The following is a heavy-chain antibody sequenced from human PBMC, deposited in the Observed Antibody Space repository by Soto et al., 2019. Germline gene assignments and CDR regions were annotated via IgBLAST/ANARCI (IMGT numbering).Heavy chain of an antibody. J-gene: IGHJ4*02. D-gene: IGHD3-10*01. CDR3: AKNRQFRSYYESAGHYDN. Sequence: EVELLESGGGLVQPGGSLRLSCVASGFTFKNYDMRWIRQAPGKGLEWVSGISGSGGVTYYADSVKGRFTISRDNSKNTLYLQMNRLRDEDTAIYYCAKNRQFRSYYESAGHYDNWGQGTLVTVSS. CDR2: ISGSGGVT. V-gene: IGHV3-23*01. CDR1: GFTFKNYD.